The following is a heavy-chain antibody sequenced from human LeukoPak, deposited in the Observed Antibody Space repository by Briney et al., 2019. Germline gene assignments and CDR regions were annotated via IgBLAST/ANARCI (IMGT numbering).Heavy chain of an antibody. D-gene: IGHD3-10*01. V-gene: IGHV1-18*01. CDR3: ARGSSVCDY. CDR2: INAYNGNP. Sequence: ASVKVSCKASGYTFTSYGITWVRQAPGQGLEWMGWINAYNGNPHYAQKLQGRVTVTTDTSTGTAYMELRSLRSDDTAVYYCARGSSVCDYWGQGTLVTVSS. J-gene: IGHJ4*02. CDR1: GYTFTSYG.